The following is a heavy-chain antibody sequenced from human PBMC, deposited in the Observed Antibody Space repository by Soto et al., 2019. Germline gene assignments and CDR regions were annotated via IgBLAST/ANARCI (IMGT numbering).Heavy chain of an antibody. J-gene: IGHJ6*02. CDR2: INAGNGNI. Sequence: ASVKVSCKASGYSFSSYVVYWLRQAPGQRLEWMGWINAGNGNIKYSQKFQGRVTMTRDTSAGTAHMEVSSPRSEDTAAYYCARWVANYGMDVWGQGTTVTVSS. CDR1: GYSFSSYV. V-gene: IGHV1-3*01. CDR3: ARWVANYGMDV.